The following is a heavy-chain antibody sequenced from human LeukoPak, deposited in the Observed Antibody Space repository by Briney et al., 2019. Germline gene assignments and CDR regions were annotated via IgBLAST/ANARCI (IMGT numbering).Heavy chain of an antibody. D-gene: IGHD2-15*01. CDR2: ISGNGDST. V-gene: IGHV3-23*01. CDR1: GFTFRRYD. Sequence: GGSLRLSCAASGFTFRRYDMSWVRQAPGTGLEWVSAISGNGDSTYYVDSVKGRFTISRDNSKNTLYLQMNSLRAEDTAVYYCALYCSGGSCYSMGGAFDIWGQGTVVTVSS. J-gene: IGHJ3*02. CDR3: ALYCSGGSCYSMGGAFDI.